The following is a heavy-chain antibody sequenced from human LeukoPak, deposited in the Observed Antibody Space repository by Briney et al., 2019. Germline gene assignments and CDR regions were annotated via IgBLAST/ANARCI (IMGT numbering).Heavy chain of an antibody. V-gene: IGHV1-18*01. CDR2: ISAYNGST. D-gene: IGHD5-12*01. CDR3: ARGSSGYSGYDPDFDY. Sequence: ASVKVSCKASGYTFTSYGISWVRQAPGQGLEWMGWISAYNGSTNYAQKLQGRVTMTTDTSTSTAYMELRSLRSDDTAVYYCARGSSGYSGYDPDFDYWGQGTLVTVSS. CDR1: GYTFTSYG. J-gene: IGHJ4*02.